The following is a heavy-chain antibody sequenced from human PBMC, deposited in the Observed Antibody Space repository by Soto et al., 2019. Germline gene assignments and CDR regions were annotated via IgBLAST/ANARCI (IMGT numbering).Heavy chain of an antibody. CDR2: ISSSGSDR. Sequence: GVLRLSCAASGFTFSSYEMNWVRQAPGKGLEWVSYISSSGSDRYYADSVRGRFTISRGNAKNSLYLQMTSLRAEDTGVYYCVRAPANYYYYGLDVWGQGTTVTVSS. CDR1: GFTFSSYE. V-gene: IGHV3-48*03. CDR3: VRAPANYYYYGLDV. J-gene: IGHJ6*02.